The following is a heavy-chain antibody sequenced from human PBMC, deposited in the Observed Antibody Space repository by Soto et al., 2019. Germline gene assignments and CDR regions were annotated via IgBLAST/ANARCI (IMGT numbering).Heavy chain of an antibody. CDR1: GGSINTYY. CDR3: PRDFTFIFDDFADMRWNFDP. CDR2: VYTTGST. Sequence: SETLSLTCTVTGGSINTYYWSWIRQSAGKGLEWIGRVYTTGSTNYNPSLKSRGTISVDSSRNQFSLSLRSVTAADPAASYSPRDFTFIFDDFADMRWNFDPWGQGTLVTVSS. V-gene: IGHV4-4*07. D-gene: IGHD3-3*02. J-gene: IGHJ5*02.